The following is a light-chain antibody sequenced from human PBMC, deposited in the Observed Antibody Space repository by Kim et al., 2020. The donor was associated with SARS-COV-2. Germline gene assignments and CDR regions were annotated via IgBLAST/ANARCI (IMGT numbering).Light chain of an antibody. CDR3: QQLNSYLT. CDR2: AAS. CDR1: QGISSY. J-gene: IGKJ3*01. Sequence: SASVGDRVTIPGRASQGISSYLAWYQQKPGKAPKLLIYAASTLQSGVPSRFSGSGSGTDFTLTISSLQPEDFATYYCQQLNSYLTFGPGTKVDIK. V-gene: IGKV1-9*01.